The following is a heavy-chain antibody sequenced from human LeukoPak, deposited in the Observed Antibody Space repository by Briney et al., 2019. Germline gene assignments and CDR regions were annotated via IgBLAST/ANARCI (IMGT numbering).Heavy chain of an antibody. V-gene: IGHV4-34*01. CDR2: INHSGST. CDR3: ARDQNYYDSSGYPYYFDY. D-gene: IGHD3-22*01. J-gene: IGHJ4*02. CDR1: GGSFSGYY. Sequence: PSETLSLTCAVYGGSFSGYYWTWIRQPPGKGLEWIGEINHSGSTYYNPSLKSRVTISVDTSKNQFSLKLSSVTAADTAVYYCARDQNYYDSSGYPYYFDYWGQGTLVTVSS.